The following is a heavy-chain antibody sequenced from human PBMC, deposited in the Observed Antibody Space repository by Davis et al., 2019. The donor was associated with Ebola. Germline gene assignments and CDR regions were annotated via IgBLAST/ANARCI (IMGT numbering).Heavy chain of an antibody. CDR3: ARDIAVAGPFDY. D-gene: IGHD6-19*01. Sequence: GSLKISCAASGFTFSSYAMHWVRQAPGKGLEWVAVISYDGSNKYYADSVKGRFTISRDNSKNTLYLQMNSLRAEDTAVYYCARDIAVAGPFDYWGQGTLVTVSS. J-gene: IGHJ4*02. V-gene: IGHV3-30-3*01. CDR1: GFTFSSYA. CDR2: ISYDGSNK.